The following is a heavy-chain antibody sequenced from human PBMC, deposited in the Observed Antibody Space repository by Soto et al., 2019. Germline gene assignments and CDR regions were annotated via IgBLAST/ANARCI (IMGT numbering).Heavy chain of an antibody. CDR2: IYSDGKT. CDR1: GFTVGNNY. Sequence: EVQLVQSGGGLVQPGGSLRLSCAASGFTVGNNYMSWVRQAPGKGLEWVSLIYSDGKTRYADSVQGTFTISRDNSKNTRYLQMKSLRAEDTAVYNCATRMPVAPYWGQGTLVTVSS. V-gene: IGHV3-66*01. J-gene: IGHJ4*02. D-gene: IGHD2-2*01. CDR3: ATRMPVAPY.